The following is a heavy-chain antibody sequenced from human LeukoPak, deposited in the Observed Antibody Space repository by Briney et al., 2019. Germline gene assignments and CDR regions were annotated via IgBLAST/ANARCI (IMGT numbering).Heavy chain of an antibody. Sequence: GGSLRLSCAASGFTFKNYAMSWVRQAPGKGLEWVSRITGSDDTTNYADSVKGRFTISRDNSKNTLYLQMNSLRAEDTAVYYCARVFRYAQGFPFDYWGQGTLVTVSS. J-gene: IGHJ4*02. CDR3: ARVFRYAQGFPFDY. D-gene: IGHD2-2*01. V-gene: IGHV3-23*01. CDR1: GFTFKNYA. CDR2: ITGSDDTT.